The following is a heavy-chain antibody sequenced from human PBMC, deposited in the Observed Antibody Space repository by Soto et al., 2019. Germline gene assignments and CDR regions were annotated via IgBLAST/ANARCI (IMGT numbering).Heavy chain of an antibody. CDR3: AREGDNAGAY. D-gene: IGHD1-1*01. CDR1: GGSVSSGYYH. Sequence: SDTLSLTCTVSGGSVSSGYYHWSWFRQPPGKGLEYIGYFHNSGSTNYNPSLKSRVTISLDTSKNQVSLKLNSVTAADTAVYYCAREGDNAGAYWGQGVLVTVSS. CDR2: FHNSGST. V-gene: IGHV4-61*01. J-gene: IGHJ4*02.